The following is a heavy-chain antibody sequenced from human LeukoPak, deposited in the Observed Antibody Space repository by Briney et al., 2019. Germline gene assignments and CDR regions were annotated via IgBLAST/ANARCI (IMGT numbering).Heavy chain of an antibody. CDR2: FDPEDGET. CDR1: GYTLTELS. J-gene: IGHJ4*02. Sequence: ASVKVSCKVSGYTLTELSMHWVRQAPGKGLEWMGGFDPEDGETIYAQKFQGGVTMTEDTSTDTAYMELSSLRSEDTAVYYCATDTERGYSGYVNYWGQGTLVTVSS. D-gene: IGHD5-12*01. CDR3: ATDTERGYSGYVNY. V-gene: IGHV1-24*01.